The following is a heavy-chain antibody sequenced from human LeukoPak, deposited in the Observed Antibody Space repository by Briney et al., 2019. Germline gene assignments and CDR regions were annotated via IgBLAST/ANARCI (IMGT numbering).Heavy chain of an antibody. CDR2: IIPMFGAA. D-gene: IGHD3-22*01. Sequence: SVKVSCKDSGGTFSNYAISWVRQAPGQGLEWMGGIIPMFGAANYAQKFQGRVTIIADKSTSTAYMELSSLKSEDTAVYYCARDVLDYYDRSDYVTWGQGTLVTVSS. CDR1: GGTFSNYA. CDR3: ARDVLDYYDRSDYVT. J-gene: IGHJ4*02. V-gene: IGHV1-69*06.